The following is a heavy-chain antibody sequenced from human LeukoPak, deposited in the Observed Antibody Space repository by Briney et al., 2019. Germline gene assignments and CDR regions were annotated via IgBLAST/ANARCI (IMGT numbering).Heavy chain of an antibody. CDR1: GGSISSYY. CDR2: IYYSGST. CDR3: ARHSRVVITGYYHYYMDV. V-gene: IGHV4-59*08. J-gene: IGHJ6*03. Sequence: SETLPLTYTVSGGSISSYYWSWIRQPPGKGLEWIGYIYYSGSTNYNPSLRSRVTISVDPSNHQLSLQLSSVTAAHTAVYYCARHSRVVITGYYHYYMDVWGKGTTVTVSS. D-gene: IGHD3-22*01.